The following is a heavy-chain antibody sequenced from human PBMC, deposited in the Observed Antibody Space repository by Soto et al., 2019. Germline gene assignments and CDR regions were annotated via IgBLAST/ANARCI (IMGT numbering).Heavy chain of an antibody. CDR1: GFTVSSKY. Sequence: GGSLRLSCAASGFTVSSKYMTWVRQAPGKGLEWVSVIYGGGTTYYADSVKGRFTTSRDNSKNTLYLQMNSLRAEDTAVYYCVRGLYGDPREYFQYWGQGTLVNVSS. V-gene: IGHV3-53*01. CDR3: VRGLYGDPREYFQY. CDR2: IYGGGTT. J-gene: IGHJ1*01. D-gene: IGHD4-17*01.